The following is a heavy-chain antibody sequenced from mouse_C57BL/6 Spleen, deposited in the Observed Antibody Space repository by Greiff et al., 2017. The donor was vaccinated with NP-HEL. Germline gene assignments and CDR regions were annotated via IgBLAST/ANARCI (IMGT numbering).Heavy chain of an antibody. Sequence: QVQLQQSGAELARPGASVKLSCKASGYTFTSYGISWVKQRTGQGLEWIGEIYPRSGNTYYNEKLKGKATLTADKSSSTAYMELRSLTSEDSAVYFCARGPTGYWYFDVWGTGTTVTVSS. V-gene: IGHV1-81*01. CDR3: ARGPTGYWYFDV. CDR2: IYPRSGNT. CDR1: GYTFTSYG. J-gene: IGHJ1*03. D-gene: IGHD4-1*02.